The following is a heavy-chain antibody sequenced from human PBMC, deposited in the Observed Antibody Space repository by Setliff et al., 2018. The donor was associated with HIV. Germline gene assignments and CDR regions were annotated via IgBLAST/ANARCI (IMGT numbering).Heavy chain of an antibody. V-gene: IGHV4-4*08. CDR3: ARAPTGELDF. CDR2: IHTSGST. CDR1: GDSMSGYY. J-gene: IGHJ4*02. D-gene: IGHD7-27*01. Sequence: SETLSLTCAVSGDSMSGYYWSWIRQSPGKKLEWIGYIHTSGSTNYNPSLKSRVTISLDTSNDRFTLRLSSVTAADTAVYYCARAPTGELDFWGQGTQVTVSS.